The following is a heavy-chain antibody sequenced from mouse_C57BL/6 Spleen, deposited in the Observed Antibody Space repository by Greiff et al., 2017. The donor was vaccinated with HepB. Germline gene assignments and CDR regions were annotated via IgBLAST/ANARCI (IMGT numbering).Heavy chain of an antibody. Sequence: QVQLQQSGAELMKPGASVKLSCKATGYTFTGYWIEWVKQRPGHGLEWIGEILPGSGSTNYNEKFKGKATFTADTSANTAYRQLGSLTTEDSAIYYCAREYYGSSYRGLDYWGQGTTLTVSS. CDR2: ILPGSGST. CDR1: GYTFTGYW. J-gene: IGHJ2*01. V-gene: IGHV1-9*01. D-gene: IGHD1-1*01. CDR3: AREYYGSSYRGLDY.